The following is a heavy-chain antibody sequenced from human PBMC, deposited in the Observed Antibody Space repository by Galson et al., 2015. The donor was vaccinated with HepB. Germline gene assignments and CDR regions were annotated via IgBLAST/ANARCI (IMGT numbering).Heavy chain of an antibody. D-gene: IGHD6-13*01. CDR3: SRARRLAPAGVFYQFDH. CDR2: IRSKAYTGTT. Sequence: SLRLSCATSGFTFGDYAMGWFRQAPGKGLEWVSFIRSKAYTGTTDYAVSVKGRFSMSRDDSKSLAYLQMNSLKTEDTAVYYCSRARRLAPAGVFYQFDHWGQGTLVTVSS. CDR1: GFTFGDYA. V-gene: IGHV3-49*03. J-gene: IGHJ4*02.